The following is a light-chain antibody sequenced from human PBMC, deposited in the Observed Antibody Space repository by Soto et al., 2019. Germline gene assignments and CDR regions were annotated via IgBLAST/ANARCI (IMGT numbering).Light chain of an antibody. J-gene: IGKJ1*01. CDR2: GAS. CDR1: QSVSSK. V-gene: IGKV3-15*01. CDR3: QQYNSWLWT. Sequence: EIVRTQSPSTLSVSPGEGAALSCMASQSVSSKLAWYQQKPGQAPRLLIYGASTRATGIPARFSGSGSGTEFTLIISSLQSEDSAVYYCQQYNSWLWTFGQGTKVDIK.